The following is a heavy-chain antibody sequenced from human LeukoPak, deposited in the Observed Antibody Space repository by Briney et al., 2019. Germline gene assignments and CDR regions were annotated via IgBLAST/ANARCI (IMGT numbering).Heavy chain of an antibody. D-gene: IGHD1-26*01. V-gene: IGHV4-28*05. CDR1: GDSISRSDW. Sequence: PSDTLSLTCAVSGDSISRSDWWAWIRPPPGKGLEWLGNIYYSGRIYHNPSLQTRVIISGDSSKNQFSLRLASVTAVDTAVYYCAKTRSGTYYGDSFDVWGPGILVTVSS. CDR2: IYYSGRI. CDR3: AKTRSGTYYGDSFDV. J-gene: IGHJ3*01.